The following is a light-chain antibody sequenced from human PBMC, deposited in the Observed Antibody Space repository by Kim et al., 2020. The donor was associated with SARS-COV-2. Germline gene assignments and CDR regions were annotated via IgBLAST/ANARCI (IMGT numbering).Light chain of an antibody. CDR3: LQHNTYPIT. CDR1: QDIRNN. CDR2: AAS. Sequence: SSVGERVTSTVWASQDIRNNLGWYQQNPGKAPKRLIYAASSLQGWVPSRFSGSVSGTDFTLTISSLQPEYFATYYCLQHNTYPITFGQVTRLEIK. J-gene: IGKJ5*01. V-gene: IGKV1-17*01.